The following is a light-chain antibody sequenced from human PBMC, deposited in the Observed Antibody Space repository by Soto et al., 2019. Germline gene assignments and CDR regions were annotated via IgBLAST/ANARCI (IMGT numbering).Light chain of an antibody. CDR2: EDS. V-gene: IGLV2-23*01. Sequence: QSALTQPASVSGSPGQSINISCTGTGSDVGSSNFISWYQQHPGKGPKLIIYEDSKRPSGVSTRFSGSTSGNTTSLTISGLQAEDEADYYCCSCARRRTGEFGGGTKLTVL. J-gene: IGLJ3*02. CDR3: CSCARRRTGE. CDR1: GSDVGSSNF.